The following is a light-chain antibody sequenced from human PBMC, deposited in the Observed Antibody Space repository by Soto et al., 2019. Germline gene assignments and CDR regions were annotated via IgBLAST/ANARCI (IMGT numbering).Light chain of an antibody. J-gene: IGLJ3*02. CDR2: DNN. Sequence: QAVVTQPPSVSAAPGQKVTISCSGSSSNIGNNYISWYQQLPGTAPKLLIYDNNKRPSGIPDRFSGSKSGTSATLGITGLQTGDEADYYCGTWDSSLNVWVFGGGTKLTVL. CDR3: GTWDSSLNVWV. CDR1: SSNIGNNY. V-gene: IGLV1-51*01.